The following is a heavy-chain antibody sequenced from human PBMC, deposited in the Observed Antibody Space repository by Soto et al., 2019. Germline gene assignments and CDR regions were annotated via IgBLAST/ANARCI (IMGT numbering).Heavy chain of an antibody. CDR2: IIPILGIA. J-gene: IGHJ4*02. V-gene: IGHV1-69*04. D-gene: IGHD3-3*01. CDR1: GGTFSSYT. CDR3: ARDGLNDFWSGRKGFDY. Sequence: GASVKVSCKASGGTFSSYTISWVRQAPGQGLEWMGRIIPILGIANYAQKFQGRVTITADKSTSTAYMELSSLRSEDTAVYYCARDGLNDFWSGRKGFDYWGQGTLVTVSS.